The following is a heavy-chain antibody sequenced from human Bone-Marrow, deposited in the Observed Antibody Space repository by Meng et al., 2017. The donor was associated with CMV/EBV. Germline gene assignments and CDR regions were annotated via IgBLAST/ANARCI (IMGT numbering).Heavy chain of an antibody. CDR2: IIPILGIA. CDR3: AIGGNSDGCFGY. J-gene: IGHJ4*02. V-gene: IGHV1-69*04. D-gene: IGHD4-23*01. CDR1: GYTFNSYG. Sequence: SVKVSCKASGYTFNSYGLSWVRQAPGQGLEWMGRIIPILGIANYAQKFQGRVTITADKSTSTAYMELSSLRSEDTAVYYCAIGGNSDGCFGYWGQGTLVTVSS.